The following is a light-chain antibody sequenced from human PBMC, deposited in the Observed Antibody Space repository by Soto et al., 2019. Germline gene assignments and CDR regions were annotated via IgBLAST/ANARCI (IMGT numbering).Light chain of an antibody. J-gene: IGLJ1*01. CDR3: ATWDDSLNGLNV. CDR2: STN. V-gene: IGLV1-44*01. CDR1: TSNIGSKT. Sequence: QSVLTQPPSASGTPEQSVTISCSGSTSNIGSKTVSWYQQVPGAAPRLLIYSTNQWPSGVPDRFSGSKSGTSASLTISGLQSEDEADYYGATWDDSLNGLNVFGPGTKLTVL.